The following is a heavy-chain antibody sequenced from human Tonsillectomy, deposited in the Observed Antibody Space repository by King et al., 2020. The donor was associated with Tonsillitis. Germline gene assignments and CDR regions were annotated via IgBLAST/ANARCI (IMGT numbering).Heavy chain of an antibody. V-gene: IGHV4-59*01. Sequence: VQLQESGPGLVKPSETLSLTCTVSGGSISSYYWSWIRQPPGKGLEWIGYIYYSGSTNYNPSLKSRVTISVDTSKNQFSLKLNSVTAADTAVYYCAGDIGGPVDYWGQGTLVTVSS. J-gene: IGHJ4*02. CDR2: IYYSGST. D-gene: IGHD1-26*01. CDR1: GGSISSYY. CDR3: AGDIGGPVDY.